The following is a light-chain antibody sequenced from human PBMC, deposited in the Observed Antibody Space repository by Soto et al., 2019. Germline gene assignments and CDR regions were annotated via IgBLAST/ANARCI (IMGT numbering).Light chain of an antibody. Sequence: EIVLTQSPATLSLSPGERATLSCRASKSVSSDLAWYHQKPGQAPRLLIYDASNRATGIPARFSGSGSGTDFTLTISSLEPEDFAVYYCQQRSNWPRTFGQGTKVEIK. CDR3: QQRSNWPRT. CDR1: KSVSSD. CDR2: DAS. J-gene: IGKJ1*01. V-gene: IGKV3-11*01.